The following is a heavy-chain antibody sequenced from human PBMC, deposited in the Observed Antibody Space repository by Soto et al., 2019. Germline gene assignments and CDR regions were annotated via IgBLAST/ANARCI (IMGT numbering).Heavy chain of an antibody. CDR1: GGTFSSYA. D-gene: IGHD1-26*01. CDR2: IIPIFGTA. V-gene: IGHV1-69*06. CDR3: ARSHGSFRNWFDP. J-gene: IGHJ5*02. Sequence: SVKVSCKASGGTFSSYAVSWVRQAPGQGLEWMGGIIPIFGTANYAQKFQGRVTITADKSTSTAYMELSSLRSEDTAVYYCARSHGSFRNWFDPWGQGTLVTVSS.